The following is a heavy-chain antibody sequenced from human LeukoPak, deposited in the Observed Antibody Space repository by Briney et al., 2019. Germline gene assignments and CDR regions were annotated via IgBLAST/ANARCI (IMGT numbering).Heavy chain of an antibody. CDR3: ARDYCGGDCYPAYYFDY. CDR1: GYTFTSYY. V-gene: IGHV1-46*01. J-gene: IGHJ4*02. CDR2: INPSGGST. Sequence: ASVKVSCEASGYTFTSYYMHWVRQAPGQGLEWMGIINPSGGSTSYAQKFQGRVTMTRDTSTSTVYMELSSLRSEDTAVYYCARDYCGGDCYPAYYFDYWGQGTLVTVSS. D-gene: IGHD2-21*02.